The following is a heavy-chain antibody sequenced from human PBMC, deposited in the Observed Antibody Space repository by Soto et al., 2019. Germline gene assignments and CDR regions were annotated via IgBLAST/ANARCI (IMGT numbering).Heavy chain of an antibody. CDR3: ARGAGNFPGPDGFDI. Sequence: PSETVSLTCSVSGDSIIRSFWGWIRQSPGKGLQYIGYISDSGVTDYDPSLKSRVTISVDTSKNQFSLKLTSVTAADTAVYYCARGAGNFPGPDGFDIWGQGKMVPVS. CDR2: ISDSGVT. CDR1: GDSIIRSF. J-gene: IGHJ3*02. D-gene: IGHD3-10*01. V-gene: IGHV4-59*01.